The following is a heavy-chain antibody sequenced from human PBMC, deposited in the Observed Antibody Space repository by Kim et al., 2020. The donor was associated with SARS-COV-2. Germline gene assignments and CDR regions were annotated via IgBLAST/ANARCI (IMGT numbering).Heavy chain of an antibody. CDR1: GFTFSNSA. CDR3: AKDSGAACSGGCCY. V-gene: IGHV3-23*01. J-gene: IGHJ4*01. CDR2: FAISGSGDYT. D-gene: IGHD2-15*01. Sequence: GGSLRLSCVASGFTFSNSAMHWIRQAPGKGLEWVSGFAISGSGDYTYYADSVKGRFTISRDNSKNTLFLQMNSLRTEDTALYYCAKDSGAACSGGCCYW.